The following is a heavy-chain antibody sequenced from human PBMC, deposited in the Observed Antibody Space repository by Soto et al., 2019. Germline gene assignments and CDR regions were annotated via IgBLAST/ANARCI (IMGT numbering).Heavy chain of an antibody. Sequence: SETLSLTCAVYGGSFSGYYWSWIRQPPGKGLEWIGEINHSGSTNYNPSLKSRVTISVDTSKNQFSLKLSSVTAADTAVYYCARRVRGVMGYYYYYGMDVWGQGTTVTVSS. CDR1: GGSFSGYY. CDR3: ARRVRGVMGYYYYYGMDV. J-gene: IGHJ6*02. CDR2: INHSGST. V-gene: IGHV4-34*01. D-gene: IGHD3-10*01.